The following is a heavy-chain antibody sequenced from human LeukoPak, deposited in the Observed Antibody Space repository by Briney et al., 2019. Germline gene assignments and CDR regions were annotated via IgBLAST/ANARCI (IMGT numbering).Heavy chain of an antibody. CDR3: ARASYCSSTSCYPVDY. J-gene: IGHJ4*02. CDR1: GGTFSSYA. D-gene: IGHD2-2*01. Sequence: SAKVSCKASGGTFSSYAISWVRQAHGQGLEWMGRIIPILGIANYAQKFQGRVTITADKSTSTAYMELSSLRSEDTAVYYCARASYCSSTSCYPVDYWGQGTLVTVSS. V-gene: IGHV1-69*04. CDR2: IIPILGIA.